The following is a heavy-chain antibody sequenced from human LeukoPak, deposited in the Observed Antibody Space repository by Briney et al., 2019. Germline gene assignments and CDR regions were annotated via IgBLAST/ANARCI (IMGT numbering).Heavy chain of an antibody. CDR1: GFTFSDYY. J-gene: IGHJ6*03. CDR3: AKVAPLRYSSSWYASYYYYYMDV. Sequence: PGGSLRLSCAASGFTFSDYYMSWIRQAPGKGLEWVSYISSSGSTIYYADSVKGRFTISRDNSKNTLYLQMNSLRAEDTAVYYCAKVAPLRYSSSWYASYYYYYMDVWGKGTTVTISS. D-gene: IGHD6-13*01. V-gene: IGHV3-11*04. CDR2: ISSSGSTI.